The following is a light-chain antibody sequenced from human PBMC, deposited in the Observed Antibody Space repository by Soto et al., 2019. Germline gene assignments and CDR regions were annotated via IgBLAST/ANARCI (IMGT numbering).Light chain of an antibody. CDR3: QSYDSSLSGYV. CDR1: SSNIGPTYD. Sequence: QSVLTQPPSVSGAPGQRVTISCTGSSSNIGPTYDVHWYQQLPGTAPKPLIYANTNRPSGVPDRFSGSKSGTSASLAITGLQAEDEADYFCQSYDSSLSGYVFGTGTKV. CDR2: ANT. V-gene: IGLV1-40*01. J-gene: IGLJ1*01.